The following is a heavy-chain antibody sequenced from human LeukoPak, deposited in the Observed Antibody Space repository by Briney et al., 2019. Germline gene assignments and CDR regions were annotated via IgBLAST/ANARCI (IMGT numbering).Heavy chain of an antibody. CDR3: ARERGDCSGGSCYVYFDY. J-gene: IGHJ4*02. V-gene: IGHV1-2*02. D-gene: IGHD2-15*01. CDR1: GYTFTGYY. CDR2: INPNSGGT. Sequence: ASVKVFCKASGYTFTGYYMHWVRQAPGQGLEWMGCINPNSGGTNYAQKLQGRVTMTRDTSISTAYMELSRLRSDDTAVYYCARERGDCSGGSCYVYFDYWGQGTLVTVSS.